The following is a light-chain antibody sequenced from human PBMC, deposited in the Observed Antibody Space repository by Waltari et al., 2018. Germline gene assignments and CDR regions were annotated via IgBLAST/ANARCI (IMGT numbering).Light chain of an antibody. J-gene: IGLJ1*01. V-gene: IGLV2-11*01. CDR3: CSYAGSYTYV. CDR2: DVS. Sequence: QSALTQPRSLSGSPGQSVPIPCTGTSRDVVVYNFVSWYQQHPGKATKLMIYDVSKRPSGVPDRFSGSKSGNTASLTISGLQAEDEADYYCCSYAGSYTYVFGTGTKVTVL. CDR1: SRDVVVYNF.